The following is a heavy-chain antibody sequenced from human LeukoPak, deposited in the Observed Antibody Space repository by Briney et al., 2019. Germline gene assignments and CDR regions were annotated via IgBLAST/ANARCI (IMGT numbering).Heavy chain of an antibody. CDR2: ISYDGSNK. D-gene: IGHD3-22*01. CDR1: GFTFSSYA. CDR3: ARDTHYYDSSGFDY. V-gene: IGHV3-30*04. Sequence: PGGSLRLSCAASGFTFSSYAMHWVRQAPGKGLEWVAVISYDGSNKYYADSVKGRFTISRDNSKNTLYLQMNSLRAEDTAVYYCARDTHYYDSSGFDYWGQGTLVTVSS. J-gene: IGHJ4*02.